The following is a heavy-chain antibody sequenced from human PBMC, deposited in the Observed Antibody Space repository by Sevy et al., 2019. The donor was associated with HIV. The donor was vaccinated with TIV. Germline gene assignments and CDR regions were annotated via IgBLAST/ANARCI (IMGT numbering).Heavy chain of an antibody. J-gene: IGHJ4*02. V-gene: IGHV3-33*01. CDR1: GFTFSNYA. CDR2: IWSDGAYQ. D-gene: IGHD3-22*01. CDR3: ARGGYYYDNAAYYALDS. Sequence: GRSLRLSCAATGFTFSNYAMHWVRQAPGKGMEWVAIIWSDGAYQYHGDSVKGRFTISRDNSKNTEYLQMNNVRVEDTAVYYCARGGYYYDNAAYYALDSWGQGTLVTVSS.